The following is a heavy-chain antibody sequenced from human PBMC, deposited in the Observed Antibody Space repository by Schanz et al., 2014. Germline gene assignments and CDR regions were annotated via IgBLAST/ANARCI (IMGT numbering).Heavy chain of an antibody. D-gene: IGHD3-10*01. CDR3: VRGSFYAIDD. CDR2: VSRNTPDI. CDR1: GLIFSNYV. Sequence: EVQLLESGGGLVQPGGSLKLSCAASGLIFSNYVMSWVRQAPGKGLEWVSYVSRNTPDIHYADSVKGRFSMSRDNAKNSVFLQMDRLRDEDAGDECCVRGSFYAIDDWGQGTLVTVSS. V-gene: IGHV3-48*02. J-gene: IGHJ4*02.